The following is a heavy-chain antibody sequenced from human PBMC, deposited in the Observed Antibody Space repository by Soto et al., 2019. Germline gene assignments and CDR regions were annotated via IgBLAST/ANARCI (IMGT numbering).Heavy chain of an antibody. CDR3: VRDRGTTLRMDV. Sequence: QVQLQESGPGLVEPSETLSLTCTVSGDSMSRYYWSWIRQSAEKGLEWIGRISATGTTSYIPSLKSRVTISLDTSKNQFSLKVNSVTAADTAVYYCVRDRGTTLRMDVWGQGTTVTVSS. V-gene: IGHV4-4*07. J-gene: IGHJ6*02. CDR2: ISATGTT. D-gene: IGHD3-10*01. CDR1: GDSMSRYY.